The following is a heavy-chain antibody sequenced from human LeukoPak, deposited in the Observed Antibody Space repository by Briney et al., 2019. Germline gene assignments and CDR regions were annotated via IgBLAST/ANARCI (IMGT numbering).Heavy chain of an antibody. CDR1: GYTFTGYY. D-gene: IGHD4-17*01. Sequence: ASXKVSCKASGYTFTGYYMHWVRQAPGQGLEWMGRINPNSGGTNYAQKFQGRVTMTRDTSISTAYMELSRLRSDDTAVYYCARDVDYGPAPYYFDYWGQGTLVTVSS. J-gene: IGHJ4*02. CDR2: INPNSGGT. V-gene: IGHV1-2*06. CDR3: ARDVDYGPAPYYFDY.